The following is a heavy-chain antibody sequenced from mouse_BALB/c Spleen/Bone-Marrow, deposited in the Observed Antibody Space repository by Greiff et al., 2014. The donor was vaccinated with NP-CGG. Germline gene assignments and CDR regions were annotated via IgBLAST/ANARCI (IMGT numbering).Heavy chain of an antibody. CDR2: ISNGGIYT. V-gene: IGHV5-6*01. CDR1: GFTFSNYG. D-gene: IGHD2-4*01. J-gene: IGHJ3*01. CDR3: VRPYDYGTWFAY. Sequence: EVQRVESGGDLVKPGGSLKLSCAASGFTFSNYGMSWVRQTPDKRLEWVAAISNGGIYTYYPDTVKGRFTISRDNAKNTLYLQMSSLKSEDTAMYYCVRPYDYGTWFAYWGQGTLVTVSA.